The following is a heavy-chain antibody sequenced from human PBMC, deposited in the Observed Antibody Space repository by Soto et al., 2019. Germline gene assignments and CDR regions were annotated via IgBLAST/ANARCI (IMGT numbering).Heavy chain of an antibody. CDR3: ARGWAPGYHDYSDMDV. Sequence: SETLSLTCAVHGGSFSGYFWTWIRQPPGKGLEWIGEINHTGSTNYNPSLESRVTISVDTSNNQFSLKLCSVTAADTAVYSCARGWAPGYHDYSDMDVWGLGPTVTVSS. CDR2: INHTGST. V-gene: IGHV4-34*01. J-gene: IGHJ6*02. D-gene: IGHD1-1*01. CDR1: GGSFSGYF.